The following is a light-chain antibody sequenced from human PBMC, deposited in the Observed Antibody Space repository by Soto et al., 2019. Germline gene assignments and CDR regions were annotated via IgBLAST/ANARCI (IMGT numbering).Light chain of an antibody. J-gene: IGLJ3*02. CDR3: ASYAGGTNFMV. V-gene: IGLV2-23*02. Sequence: QSALTQPASVSGSLGQSITISCTGSKSDIGIYNLVSWYQQDPGKAPKLIIFEVNKRPSGISSRFSGSNSANTASLTIAGLQPADESKYYCASYAGGTNFMVFGGGTKVTVL. CDR1: KSDIGIYNL. CDR2: EVN.